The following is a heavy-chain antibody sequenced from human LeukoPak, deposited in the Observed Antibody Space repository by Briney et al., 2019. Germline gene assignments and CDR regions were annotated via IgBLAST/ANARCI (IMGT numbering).Heavy chain of an antibody. CDR3: AKEGDRGEALYYYYMDV. CDR2: IWYDGSNI. D-gene: IGHD3-10*01. V-gene: IGHV3-30*04. J-gene: IGHJ6*03. Sequence: PGRSLRLSCAASGFTFSSYAMHWVRQAPGKGLEWVAAIWYDGSNIFYADSVKGRFTISRDNSKDALYLQMNSLRAEDTADYYCAKEGDRGEALYYYYMDVWGNGTTVTVSS. CDR1: GFTFSSYA.